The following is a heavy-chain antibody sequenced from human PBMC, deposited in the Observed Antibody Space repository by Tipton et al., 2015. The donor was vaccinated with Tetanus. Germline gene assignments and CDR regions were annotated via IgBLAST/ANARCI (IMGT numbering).Heavy chain of an antibody. CDR3: ARPTLRLVIDS. CDR1: GVSIRSSSYF. D-gene: IGHD6-6*01. J-gene: IGHJ4*02. Sequence: GLVKPSETLSLTCGVSGVSIRSSSYFWGWIRQPPGKGLEWIANVHYTGDTYYSPSLQSRVTISVDTSKNQFSLRLSSVTAADTAVYYCARPTLRLVIDSWGQGTLVTVSS. CDR2: VHYTGDT. V-gene: IGHV4-39*01.